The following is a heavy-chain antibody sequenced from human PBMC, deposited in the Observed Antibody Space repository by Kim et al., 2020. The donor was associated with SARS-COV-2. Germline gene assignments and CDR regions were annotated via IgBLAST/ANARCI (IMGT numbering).Heavy chain of an antibody. Sequence: SETLSLTCTVSGGSISSYYWSWIRQPAGKGLEWIGRIYTSGSTNYNPSLKSRVTMSVDTSKNQFSLKLSSVTAADTAVYYCARGGYYYDSSGYSFDYWGQGTLVTVSS. D-gene: IGHD3-22*01. CDR1: GGSISSYY. CDR3: ARGGYYYDSSGYSFDY. V-gene: IGHV4-4*07. J-gene: IGHJ4*02. CDR2: IYTSGST.